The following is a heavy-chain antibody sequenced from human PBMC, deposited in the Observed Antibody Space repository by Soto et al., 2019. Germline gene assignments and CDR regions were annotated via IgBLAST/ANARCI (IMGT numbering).Heavy chain of an antibody. CDR1: GFTFSSYA. D-gene: IGHD1-26*01. J-gene: IGHJ4*02. V-gene: IGHV3-30-3*01. CDR3: ARRVGAIDY. Sequence: QVQLVESGGGVVQPGRSLRLSCAASGFTFSSYAMHWVRQAPGKGLEWVAVISYDGSNKYYADSVKGRFTISRDNSKNTLDLQMNSLRAEDTAVYYCARRVGAIDYWGQGTLVTVSS. CDR2: ISYDGSNK.